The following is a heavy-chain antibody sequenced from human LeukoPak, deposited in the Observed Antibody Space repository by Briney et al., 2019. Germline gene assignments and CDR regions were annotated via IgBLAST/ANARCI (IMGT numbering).Heavy chain of an antibody. CDR1: GFTFIGYC. CDR2: IKQDGSEK. D-gene: IGHD5-18*01. CDR3: ARVQRGYSYNPLGYYYYYMDV. V-gene: IGHV3-7*01. J-gene: IGHJ6*03. Sequence: WETLTLTCAASGFTFIGYCWTWVRQAPGKGLEWVANIKQDGSEKYYVGPVKGRFTISRDNAKNSLYLQMNSLRAEDTAVYYCARVQRGYSYNPLGYYYYYMDVWGKGTTVTVSS.